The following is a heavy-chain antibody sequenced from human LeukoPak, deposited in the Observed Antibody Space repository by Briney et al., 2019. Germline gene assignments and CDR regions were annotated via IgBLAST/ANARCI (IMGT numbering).Heavy chain of an antibody. J-gene: IGHJ5*02. CDR3: ARDLDIVANWFDP. Sequence: ASVKVSCKASGYTFTGYYMHWVRQAPGQGLEWMGWINPNSGGTNYAQKFQGRVTMTRDTSISTAYMELSRLRSDDTAVYYCARDLDIVANWFDPWGQGTLSPSPQ. D-gene: IGHD2-2*03. V-gene: IGHV1-2*02. CDR2: INPNSGGT. CDR1: GYTFTGYY.